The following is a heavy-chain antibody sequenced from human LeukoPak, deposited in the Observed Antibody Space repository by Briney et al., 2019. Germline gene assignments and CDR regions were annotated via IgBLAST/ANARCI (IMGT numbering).Heavy chain of an antibody. J-gene: IGHJ4*02. Sequence: SVKVSCKASGGTFSSYAISWVRQAPGQGLEWMGGIIPIFGTANYAQKFQGRVTITADESTSTAYMELSSLRFEDTAVYYCARDALGYCSGGSCSGFDYWGQGTLVTVSS. CDR2: IIPIFGTA. V-gene: IGHV1-69*13. D-gene: IGHD2-15*01. CDR3: ARDALGYCSGGSCSGFDY. CDR1: GGTFSSYA.